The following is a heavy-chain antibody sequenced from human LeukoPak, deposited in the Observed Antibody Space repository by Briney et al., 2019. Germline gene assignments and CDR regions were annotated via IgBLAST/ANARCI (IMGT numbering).Heavy chain of an antibody. Sequence: GGSLRLSCAASGFTVSSNHMSWVRQAPGKGLEWVSVIYSGGSTSYADSVKGRFTISRDNSKNTLYLQMNSLRAEDTAVYYCARDLAYYGSGKQNYWGQGTLVTVSS. CDR3: ARDLAYYGSGKQNY. V-gene: IGHV3-66*01. J-gene: IGHJ4*02. D-gene: IGHD3-10*01. CDR2: IYSGGST. CDR1: GFTVSSNH.